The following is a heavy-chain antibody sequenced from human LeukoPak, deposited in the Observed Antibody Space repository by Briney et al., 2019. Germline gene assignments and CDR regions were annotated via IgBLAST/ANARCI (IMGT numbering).Heavy chain of an antibody. CDR3: ARGALRFLEWVRYYYYMDV. V-gene: IGHV1-69*05. CDR1: GGTFSSYA. D-gene: IGHD3-3*01. Sequence: SVKVSCKASGGTFSSYAISWVRQAPGQGLEWMGGIIPIFGTANYAQKFQGRVTITTDESTSTAYMELSSLRSEDTAVYYCARGALRFLEWVRYYYYMDVRGKGTTVTVSS. J-gene: IGHJ6*03. CDR2: IIPIFGTA.